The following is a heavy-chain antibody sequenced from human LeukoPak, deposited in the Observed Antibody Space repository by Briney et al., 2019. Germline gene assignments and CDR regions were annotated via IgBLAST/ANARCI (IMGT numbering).Heavy chain of an antibody. CDR1: GFTFSSYW. V-gene: IGHV3-74*01. Sequence: GGSLRLSCAASGFTFSSYWMHWVRRAPGKGLVWVSRIKSDGSITSYADSVKGRFTISRDNAKNTLYLQMNSLRAEDTAVYYCVGEVKSFDYWGQGTLVTVSS. CDR3: VGEVKSFDY. D-gene: IGHD3-10*01. J-gene: IGHJ4*02. CDR2: IKSDGSIT.